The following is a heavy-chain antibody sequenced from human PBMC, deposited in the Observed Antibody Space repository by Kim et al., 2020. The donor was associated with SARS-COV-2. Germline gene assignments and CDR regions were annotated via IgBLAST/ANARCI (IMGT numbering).Heavy chain of an antibody. CDR1: GFTFGDYA. Sequence: GGSLRLSCADSGFTFGDYAMHWVRQAPGKGLEWVSGISWNSGSIGYADSVKGRFTISRDNAKNSLYLQMNSLRAEDTALYYCAKGDGDPLYYYYGMDVWGQGTTGSVSS. CDR2: ISWNSGSI. J-gene: IGHJ6*02. D-gene: IGHD7-27*01. V-gene: IGHV3-9*01. CDR3: AKGDGDPLYYYYGMDV.